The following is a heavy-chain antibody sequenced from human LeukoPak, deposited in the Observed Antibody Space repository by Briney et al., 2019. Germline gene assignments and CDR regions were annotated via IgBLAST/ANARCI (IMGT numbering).Heavy chain of an antibody. V-gene: IGHV1-2*06. Sequence: ASVKVSCKASGYTFTSYGISWVRQAPGQGLEWMGRIKAKSGGTNYAQKFQDRVTMTRDTSISTVYMELRRLRSDDTAVYYCAKEREGGESSGYYYYYGMDVWGQGTTVTVSS. CDR3: AKEREGGESSGYYYYYGMDV. CDR1: GYTFTSYG. D-gene: IGHD3-22*01. CDR2: IKAKSGGT. J-gene: IGHJ6*02.